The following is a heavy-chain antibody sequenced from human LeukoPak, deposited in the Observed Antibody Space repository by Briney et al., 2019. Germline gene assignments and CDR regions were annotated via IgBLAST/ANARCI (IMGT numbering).Heavy chain of an antibody. CDR3: ARLNDYGDYIGAFDI. J-gene: IGHJ3*02. V-gene: IGHV3-66*02. CDR1: GFTVSSNY. CDR2: IYSGGST. Sequence: GGSLRLSCAASGFTVSSNYMSGVRQAPGKGLGWVSVIYSGGSTYYADSVKGRFTISRDNSKNTLYLQMNSLRAEDTAVYYCARLNDYGDYIGAFDIWGQGTMVTVSS. D-gene: IGHD4-17*01.